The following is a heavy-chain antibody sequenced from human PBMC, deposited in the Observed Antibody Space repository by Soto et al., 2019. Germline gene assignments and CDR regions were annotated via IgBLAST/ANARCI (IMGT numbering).Heavy chain of an antibody. J-gene: IGHJ4*02. CDR3: ARDKGDGSGRYYGY. D-gene: IGHD3-10*01. V-gene: IGHV1-18*01. CDR1: GYTFTSYG. Sequence: QVQLVQSGAEVKKPGASVKVSCKASGYTFTSYGISWVRQAPGQGLEWMGWISAYNGNTNYAQKLQGIDTXXAXTXXSTAYMGLRSLRSDDTAVYYCARDKGDGSGRYYGYWGQGTLVTVSS. CDR2: ISAYNGNT.